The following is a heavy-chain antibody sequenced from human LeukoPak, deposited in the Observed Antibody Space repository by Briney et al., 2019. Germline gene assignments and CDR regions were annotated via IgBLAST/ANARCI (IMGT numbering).Heavy chain of an antibody. J-gene: IGHJ1*01. CDR1: GFTFSSYA. Sequence: GGSLRLSCAASGFTFSSYAMHWVRQAPGKGLEWVAVISYDGSNKYYADSVKGRFTISRDNSKNTLYLQMNSLRAEDTAVYYCAKANYYDSSGYYYGGLQYFQHWGQGTLVTVSS. V-gene: IGHV3-30*04. CDR3: AKANYYDSSGYYYGGLQYFQH. D-gene: IGHD3-22*01. CDR2: ISYDGSNK.